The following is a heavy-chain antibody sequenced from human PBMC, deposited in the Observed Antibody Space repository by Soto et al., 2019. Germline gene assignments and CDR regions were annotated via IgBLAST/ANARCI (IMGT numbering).Heavy chain of an antibody. J-gene: IGHJ3*02. CDR1: GYTFTNHG. CDR2: INPYNANT. V-gene: IGHV1-18*04. Sequence: QVQLVQSGTEVKKPGASVKVSCKTSGYTFTNHGINWVRQAPGQGLEWMGWINPYNANTNYAQKLQGRVTMTTDTSPTPAYMDLRSLTSDDTADYYCARDRVAGIWGDALDIWGQGTVVTVSS. CDR3: ARDRVAGIWGDALDI. D-gene: IGHD3-16*01.